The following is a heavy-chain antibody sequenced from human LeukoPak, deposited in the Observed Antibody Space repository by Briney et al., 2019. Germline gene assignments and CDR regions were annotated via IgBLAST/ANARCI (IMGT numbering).Heavy chain of an antibody. J-gene: IGHJ4*02. V-gene: IGHV4-61*02. Sequence: PSETLSLTCTVSGGSISSGSYYWSWIRQPAGKGLEWIGRGYTSGSTHYNPSLKSRVTISVDTPKNQFSLKLSSVTAADTAVYYCARSRGWLQSHPLGYWGQGTLVTVSS. CDR2: GYTSGST. CDR3: ARSRGWLQSHPLGY. CDR1: GGSISSGSYY. D-gene: IGHD5-24*01.